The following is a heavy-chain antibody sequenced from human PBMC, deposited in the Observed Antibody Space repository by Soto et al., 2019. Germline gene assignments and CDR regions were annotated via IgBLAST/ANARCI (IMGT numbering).Heavy chain of an antibody. CDR2: IFGGDSAT. V-gene: IGHV5-51*01. Sequence: EVQLVQSGAEVKKPGDSLKISCKGSGYTFSSHWVAWVRQMPGKGLEWMGMIFGGDSATRYSPSFQGQVTFSADKSINIAYLQWNSLRASDTALYYCVRLGDGQRVEGVASGYDYSLDVWGQGTTVTVS. CDR3: VRLGDGQRVEGVASGYDYSLDV. CDR1: GYTFSSHW. D-gene: IGHD5-12*01. J-gene: IGHJ6*02.